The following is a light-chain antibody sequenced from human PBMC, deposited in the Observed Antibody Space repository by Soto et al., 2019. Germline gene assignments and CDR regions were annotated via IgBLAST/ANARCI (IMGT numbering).Light chain of an antibody. CDR2: GAS. J-gene: IGKJ1*01. CDR1: QNINSQ. V-gene: IGKV1-39*01. Sequence: QSPPSLSASVGDSVTITCRASQNINSQLNWYQQKPGRAPLLLIYGASTLQSGVPSRFSGRGSGTDFSLTISSLQHEDFASYFCQQTYIIPRTFGQGTKVDIK. CDR3: QQTYIIPRT.